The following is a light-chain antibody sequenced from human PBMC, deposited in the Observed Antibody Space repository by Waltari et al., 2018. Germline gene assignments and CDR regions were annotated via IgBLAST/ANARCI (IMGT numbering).Light chain of an antibody. CDR1: NSNVGGFNY. Sequence: QSALTQPASVSGSPGQSITISCTGTNSNVGGFNYFSWYQQHPGKAPKLIIYDVTQRPSGVTDRFSGSKSGNMASLTISGLQADDEADYHCCSYSGSSTSVVLGGGTKLTVL. J-gene: IGLJ2*01. CDR3: CSYSGSSTSVV. CDR2: DVT. V-gene: IGLV2-14*03.